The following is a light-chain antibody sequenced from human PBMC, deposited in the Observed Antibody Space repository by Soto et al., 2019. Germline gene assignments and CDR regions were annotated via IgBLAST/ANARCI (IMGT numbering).Light chain of an antibody. V-gene: IGKV1-39*01. J-gene: IGKJ5*01. CDR1: QSISTY. CDR2: AAS. CDR3: QQSYSTTIT. Sequence: MQLHKTPPTLSASVGDRVTITCLASQSISTYLNWYQQKPGKAPKLLIYAASSLQSGVPSRFVGSGSGTDFTLTISCLQPEDFATYYCQQSYSTTITFGHGTRLEI.